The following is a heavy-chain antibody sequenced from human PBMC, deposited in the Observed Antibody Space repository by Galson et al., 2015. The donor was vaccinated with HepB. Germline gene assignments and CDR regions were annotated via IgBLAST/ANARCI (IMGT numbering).Heavy chain of an antibody. V-gene: IGHV3-53*05. Sequence: SLRLSCAASGFTVSSNYMSWVRQAPGKGLEWVSVIYSGGSTYCADSVKGRFTISRDNSKNTLYLQMNSLRAEDTAVYYCARETVFGSYYFDYWGQGTLVTVSS. CDR2: IYSGGST. D-gene: IGHD3-3*01. CDR3: ARETVFGSYYFDY. CDR1: GFTVSSNY. J-gene: IGHJ4*02.